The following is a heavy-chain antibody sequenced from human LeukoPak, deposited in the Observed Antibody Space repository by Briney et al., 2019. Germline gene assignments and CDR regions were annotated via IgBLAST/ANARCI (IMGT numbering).Heavy chain of an antibody. J-gene: IGHJ3*02. V-gene: IGHV3-9*03. D-gene: IGHD6-25*01. CDR1: GFTFDDYA. Sequence: GGSLRLSCAASGFTFDDYAMHWVRQAPGKGLEWVSGISWDSGSIGYADSVKGRFTISRDNAKNSLYLQMNSLRAEDMALYYCAKAPAGGDAFDIWGQGTMVTVSS. CDR2: ISWDSGSI. CDR3: AKAPAGGDAFDI.